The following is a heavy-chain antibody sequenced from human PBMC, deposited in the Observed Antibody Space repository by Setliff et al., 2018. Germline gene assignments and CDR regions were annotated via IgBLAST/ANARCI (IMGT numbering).Heavy chain of an antibody. D-gene: IGHD5-12*01. V-gene: IGHV4-39*02. J-gene: IGHJ4*02. CDR2: MFYTGSA. CDR3: ARESRFGYSGYDCAFDF. Sequence: SETLSLTCTVSGGPISSSNYYWGWIRQPPGKGLEWIGTMFYTGSAYYTPSLKSRVTISVDTSKNQFSLKLSSVTAADTAVYYCARESRFGYSGYDCAFDFWGQGMLVTVSS. CDR1: GGPISSSNYY.